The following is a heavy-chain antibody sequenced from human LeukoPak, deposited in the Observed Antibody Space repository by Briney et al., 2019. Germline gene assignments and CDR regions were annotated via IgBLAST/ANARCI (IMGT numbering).Heavy chain of an antibody. V-gene: IGHV1-46*01. CDR2: INPSGGST. Sequence: GASVKVSCKASGYTFTSYYIHWVRQAPGQGLEWMGIINPSGGSTSYAQKFQGRVTMTRDMSTSTVYMELSSLRSEDTAVYYCARAPRLSPFDPWGQGTLVTVSS. CDR3: ARAPRLSPFDP. CDR1: GYTFTSYY. J-gene: IGHJ5*02.